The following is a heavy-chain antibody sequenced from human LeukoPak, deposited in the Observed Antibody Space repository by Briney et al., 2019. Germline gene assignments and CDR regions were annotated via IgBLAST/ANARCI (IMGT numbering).Heavy chain of an antibody. Sequence: SQTLSLTCAISGDSVSSKSAAWNWIRQSPSRGPEWLGRTFYRSKWSSGYAESVKSRITINPDTSKNQFSLQLKSVTPEDTAVYYCARDVSWYFDSWGQGTLVTVSS. J-gene: IGHJ4*02. CDR1: GDSVSSKSAA. CDR2: TFYRSKWSS. CDR3: ARDVSWYFDS. V-gene: IGHV6-1*01. D-gene: IGHD2-15*01.